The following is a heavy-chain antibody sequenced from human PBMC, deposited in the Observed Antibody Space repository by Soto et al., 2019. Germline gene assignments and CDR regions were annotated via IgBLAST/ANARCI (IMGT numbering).Heavy chain of an antibody. CDR3: ARDGDYFGSGSPPLLSK. Sequence: QVQLQESGPGLVMPSQTLSLTCTVSGGSITSDNYCWTWIRRHPVKGLEWMGHIYYSGSTSYNPSLKSRVTISIDTSKNQFSLKLTSVTAADTAVYYCARDGDYFGSGSPPLLSKWGQGTLVTVSS. V-gene: IGHV4-31*03. CDR2: IYYSGST. D-gene: IGHD3-10*01. J-gene: IGHJ4*02. CDR1: GGSITSDNYC.